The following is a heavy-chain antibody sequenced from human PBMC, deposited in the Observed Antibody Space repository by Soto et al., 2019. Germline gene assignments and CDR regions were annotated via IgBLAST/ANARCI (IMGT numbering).Heavy chain of an antibody. CDR1: GFAFGDYG. Sequence: QVQLEESGGGVVQPGRSLRLSCAASGFAFGDYGMHWVRQAPGKGLEWVAIISSDGNNKYYADSVKGRFTSSRDNSQNTLFLQMNSLRADDTALYYCAKNHLGKPFYYYYIMDAWGQGTTVTASS. D-gene: IGHD6-13*01. V-gene: IGHV3-30*18. CDR2: ISSDGNNK. CDR3: AKNHLGKPFYYYYIMDA. J-gene: IGHJ6*02.